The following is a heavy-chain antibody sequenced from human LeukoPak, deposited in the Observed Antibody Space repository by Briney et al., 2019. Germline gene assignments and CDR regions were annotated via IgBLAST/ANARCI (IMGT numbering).Heavy chain of an antibody. J-gene: IGHJ4*02. V-gene: IGHV1-2*02. D-gene: IGHD4-23*01. Sequence: ASVKVSCKASGYTFTGYYMHWVRQAPGQGLEWMGWIKPNNGGTNYAQKFQGRVTMTRDTSISTAYMELSRLRSDDTAVYYCARDPGDYGGNRFDYWGQGTLVTISS. CDR3: ARDPGDYGGNRFDY. CDR1: GYTFTGYY. CDR2: IKPNNGGT.